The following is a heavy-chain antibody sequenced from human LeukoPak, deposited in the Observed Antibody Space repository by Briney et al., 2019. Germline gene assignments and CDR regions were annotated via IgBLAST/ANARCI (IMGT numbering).Heavy chain of an antibody. J-gene: IGHJ4*02. CDR3: AKSLGNQGVIDY. Sequence: GGSLRLSCAASGFSFRTHAMNWVRQAPGQGLEWVSGVSASGGSTFNTDSVKGRFSISRDNSKNTLYLEMNSLRPEDTALYYCAKSLGNQGVIDYWGQGTLVTVSS. V-gene: IGHV3-23*01. CDR2: VSASGGST. CDR1: GFSFRTHA. D-gene: IGHD3-10*01.